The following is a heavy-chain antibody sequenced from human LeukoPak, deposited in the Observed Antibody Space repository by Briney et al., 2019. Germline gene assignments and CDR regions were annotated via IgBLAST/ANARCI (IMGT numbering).Heavy chain of an antibody. V-gene: IGHV1-3*01. Sequence: ASVKVSCKASGYTFTSCAMHWVRQAPGQRLEWMGWINAGNGNTKYSQKFQGGVTITRDTSASTAYMELSSLRSEDTAVYYCARGHSPYYYDSSGYSALFDYWGQGTLVTVSS. CDR2: INAGNGNT. J-gene: IGHJ4*02. CDR1: GYTFTSCA. CDR3: ARGHSPYYYDSSGYSALFDY. D-gene: IGHD3-22*01.